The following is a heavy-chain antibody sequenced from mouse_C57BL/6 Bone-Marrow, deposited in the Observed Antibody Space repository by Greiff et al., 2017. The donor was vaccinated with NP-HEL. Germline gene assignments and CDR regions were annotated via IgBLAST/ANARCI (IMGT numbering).Heavy chain of an antibody. J-gene: IGHJ4*01. Sequence: EVQLQQSGPELVKPGASVKIPCKASGYTFTDYNMDWVKQSHGKSLEWIGDINPNNGGTIYNQKFKGKATLTVDKSSSTAYMERRSLTSEDTAVYYCGRKEYSNYVDYYAMDYWGQGTSVTVSS. D-gene: IGHD2-5*01. CDR3: GRKEYSNYVDYYAMDY. CDR1: GYTFTDYN. CDR2: INPNNGGT. V-gene: IGHV1-18*01.